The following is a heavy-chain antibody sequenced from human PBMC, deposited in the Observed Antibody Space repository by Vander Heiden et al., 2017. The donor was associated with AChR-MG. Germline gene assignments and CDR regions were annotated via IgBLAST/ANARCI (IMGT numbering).Heavy chain of an antibody. CDR1: GGSFSGYY. CDR2: INHSGST. Sequence: QVQLQQWGAGLLKPSETLSLTCAVYGGSFSGYYWSWIRQPPGKGLEGIGEINHSGSTNYNPSLKSRVTISVDTSKNQFSLKLSSVTAADTAVYYCARVGYSYGYILAYYDSSGYSNFDYWGQGTLVTVSS. V-gene: IGHV4-34*01. J-gene: IGHJ4*02. CDR3: ARVGYSYGYILAYYDSSGYSNFDY. D-gene: IGHD3-22*01.